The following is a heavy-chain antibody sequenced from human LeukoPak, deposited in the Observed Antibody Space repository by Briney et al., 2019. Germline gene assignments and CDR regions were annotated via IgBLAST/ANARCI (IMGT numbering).Heavy chain of an antibody. CDR3: ARGAYDYVWGSYHHNWFDP. CDR2: INHSGST. J-gene: IGHJ5*02. CDR1: GGSFSGYY. V-gene: IGHV4-34*01. D-gene: IGHD3-16*02. Sequence: SETLSLTCAVYGGSFSGYYWSWIRQPPGKGLEWIGEINHSGSTDYNPSLKRPVTISVDTSKNQFSLKLSSVTAADTAVYYCARGAYDYVWGSYHHNWFDPWGQGTLVTVSS.